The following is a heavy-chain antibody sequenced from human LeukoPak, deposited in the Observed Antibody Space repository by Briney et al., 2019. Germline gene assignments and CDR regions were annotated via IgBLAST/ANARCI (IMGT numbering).Heavy chain of an antibody. CDR2: INPNSGGT. CDR3: ARDYYYGSVSNWFDP. V-gene: IGHV1-2*06. D-gene: IGHD3-10*01. Sequence: ASVKVSCKASGYTFTGYYMHWVRQAPGQGLEWMGRINPNSGGTNYARKFQGRVTMTRDTSISTAYMELSRLRSDDTAVYYCARDYYYGSVSNWFDPWGQGTLVTVSS. CDR1: GYTFTGYY. J-gene: IGHJ5*02.